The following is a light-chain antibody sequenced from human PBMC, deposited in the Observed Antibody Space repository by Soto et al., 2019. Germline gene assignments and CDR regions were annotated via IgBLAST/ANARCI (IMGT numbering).Light chain of an antibody. Sequence: QAVVTQAPSLTVSPGGTVTLTCGASTGAVTSGHYPYWYQQKPGHAPRTLIDDTSNKHSWTPARFSCSLLGGKAALTLSGAQPEDEAEYYCLLSYSGARVFGGGTKVTVL. CDR1: TGAVTSGHY. CDR2: DTS. CDR3: LLSYSGARV. V-gene: IGLV7-46*01. J-gene: IGLJ2*01.